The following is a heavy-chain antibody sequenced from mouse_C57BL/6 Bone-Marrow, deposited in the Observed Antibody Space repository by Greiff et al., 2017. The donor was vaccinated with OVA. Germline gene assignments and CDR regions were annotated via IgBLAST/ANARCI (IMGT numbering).Heavy chain of an antibody. D-gene: IGHD2-4*01. CDR3: ARGAYYDYLAWFAY. V-gene: IGHV1-55*01. CDR1: GYTFTSYW. Sequence: QVQLQQPGAELVKPGASVKMSCKASGYTFTSYWITWVKQRPGQGLEWIGDIHPGSGSTNYNEKFKSKATLTVDTSSSTAYMQLSSLTSEDSAVYYCARGAYYDYLAWFAYWGQGTLVTVSA. CDR2: IHPGSGST. J-gene: IGHJ3*01.